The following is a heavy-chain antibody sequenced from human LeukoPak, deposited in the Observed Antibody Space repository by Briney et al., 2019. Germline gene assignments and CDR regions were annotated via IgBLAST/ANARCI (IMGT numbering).Heavy chain of an antibody. CDR3: ARDAQSGAFSDFDY. CDR2: ITHNGGTQ. J-gene: IGHJ4*02. Sequence: GTSLRLSCAASGFTFGSYAIHWVRQVPGEGLEWVAIITHNGGTQYYADSVKGRFTISRDNSQSTVFLQMNSLRPEDTAVYYCARDAQSGAFSDFDYWGQGTLVTVSS. D-gene: IGHD1-26*01. CDR1: GFTFGSYA. V-gene: IGHV3-30-3*01.